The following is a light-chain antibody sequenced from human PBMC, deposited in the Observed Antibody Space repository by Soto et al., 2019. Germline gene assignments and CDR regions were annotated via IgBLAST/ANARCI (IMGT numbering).Light chain of an antibody. CDR1: QSVSSSY. V-gene: IGKV3-20*01. J-gene: IGKJ1*01. CDR2: GAS. CDR3: QKYGSLSWT. Sequence: EIVLTQSPGTLSLSPGERATLSCRASQSVSSSYVAWYQQKPGQAPRLLIYGASSRSTGIPDRFSGSGSGTDFTLTISRLEPEDFAVYYCQKYGSLSWTFGQGTKVEIK.